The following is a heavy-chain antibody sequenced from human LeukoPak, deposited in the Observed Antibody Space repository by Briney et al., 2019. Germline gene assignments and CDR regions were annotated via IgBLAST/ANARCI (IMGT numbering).Heavy chain of an antibody. V-gene: IGHV4-38-2*02. D-gene: IGHD3-10*01. CDR1: GYSISSGYY. Sequence: SETLSLTCTVSGYSISSGYYWGWIRQPPGKGLEWIGSIYHSGSTYYNPSLKSRVTISVDTSKNQFSLKLSSVTAADTAVYYCARYGRLSRGWFDPWGQGTLVTVSS. J-gene: IGHJ5*02. CDR3: ARYGRLSRGWFDP. CDR2: IYHSGST.